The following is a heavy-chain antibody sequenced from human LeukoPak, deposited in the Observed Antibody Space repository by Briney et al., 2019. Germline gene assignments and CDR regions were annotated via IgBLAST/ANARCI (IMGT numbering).Heavy chain of an antibody. D-gene: IGHD3-22*01. J-gene: IGHJ6*02. CDR3: AKNAHYYDSSGYYQTYYYYGMDV. V-gene: IGHV3-23*01. CDR1: GFTFSSYA. Sequence: PGGSLRLSCAASGFTFSSYAMSWVRQAPGKGLEWVSAISGSGGSTYYADSVKGRFTTSRDNSKNTLYLQMNSLRAEDTAVYYCAKNAHYYDSSGYYQTYYYYGMDVWGQGTTVTVSS. CDR2: ISGSGGST.